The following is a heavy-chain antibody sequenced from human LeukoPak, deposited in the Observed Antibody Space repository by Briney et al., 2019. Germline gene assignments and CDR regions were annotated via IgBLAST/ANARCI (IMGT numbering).Heavy chain of an antibody. V-gene: IGHV3-21*01. J-gene: IGHJ4*02. CDR3: ARDKVTY. CDR2: ISSSSYI. CDR1: GFTFSSYS. Sequence: VGSLRLSCAASGFTFSSYSMNWVRQAPGKGLEWVSSISSSSYIYYADSVKGRFTISRDNAKSSLSLQMNSLSADVTAVYYCARDKVTYWGQGILVTVSS.